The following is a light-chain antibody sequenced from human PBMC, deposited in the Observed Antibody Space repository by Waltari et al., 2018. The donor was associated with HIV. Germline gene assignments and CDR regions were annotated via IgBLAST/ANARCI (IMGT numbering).Light chain of an antibody. CDR1: SSDVGGYNY. CDR2: EVT. CDR3: SSYAGSNNLL. J-gene: IGLJ2*01. V-gene: IGLV2-8*01. Sequence: QSALTQPPSASGSPGQSVTISCTGNSSDVGGYNYVSWYQQHPGKAPKLMIYEVTKRPSGVPDRFSGSKSGKTASLTVSGLQAEDEADYYCSSYAGSNNLLFGGGTKLTVL.